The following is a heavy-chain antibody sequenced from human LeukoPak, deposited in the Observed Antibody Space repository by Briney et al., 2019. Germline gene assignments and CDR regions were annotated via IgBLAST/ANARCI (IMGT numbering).Heavy chain of an antibody. CDR3: ARDLRPAYDILTGYYIWPYYYMDA. Sequence: SVKVSCKASGGTFSSYAISWVRQAPGQGLEWMGGIIPIFGTANYAQKFQGRVTITADESTSTAYMELSSLRSEDTAVYYCARDLRPAYDILTGYYIWPYYYMDAWGKGTTVTVSS. CDR1: GGTFSSYA. CDR2: IIPIFGTA. D-gene: IGHD3-9*01. V-gene: IGHV1-69*13. J-gene: IGHJ6*03.